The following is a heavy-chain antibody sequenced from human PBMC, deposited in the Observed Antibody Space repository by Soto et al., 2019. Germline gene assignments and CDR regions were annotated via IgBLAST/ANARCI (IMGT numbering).Heavy chain of an antibody. CDR3: AHLAWKEMWPRAPVVN. J-gene: IGHJ4*02. Sequence: SGPTLVNPTQTLTLTCTFSGFSLSTSGVGVGWIRQPPAKALEWLGIIFWDDDKRYRPSLKRRVSITKDTSKNQLVLTMTNMDPVDTATYYCAHLAWKEMWPRAPVVNWGQGTPITVSS. V-gene: IGHV2-5*02. CDR1: GFSLSTSGVG. CDR2: IFWDDDK. D-gene: IGHD1-1*01.